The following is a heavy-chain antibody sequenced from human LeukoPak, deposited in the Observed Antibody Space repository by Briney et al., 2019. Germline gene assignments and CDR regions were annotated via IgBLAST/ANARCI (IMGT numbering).Heavy chain of an antibody. Sequence: GSLRLSCAASGFTFSSYAMRWVRQAPGKGLEWVSGIGGSGTYAYYADSLKGRFTISRDNSKNTLYLQMNSLRAEDTAVYYCARGGCSSTSCYIGYWGQGTLVTVSS. D-gene: IGHD2-2*02. J-gene: IGHJ4*02. CDR2: IGGSGTYA. CDR3: ARGGCSSTSCYIGY. V-gene: IGHV3-23*01. CDR1: GFTFSSYA.